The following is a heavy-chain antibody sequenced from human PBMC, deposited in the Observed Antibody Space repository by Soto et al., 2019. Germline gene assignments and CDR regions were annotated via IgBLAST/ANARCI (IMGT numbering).Heavy chain of an antibody. Sequence: SETLSLTCSVSGDSISSGGYYWSWIRQRPGKGLEWIGYIYHSGSTYYNPSLKSRVTISVDTSKNQFSLKLSSVTAADTAVYYCARDQEVNYSDYGGSDFYYGMDVWGQGATVT. CDR3: ARDQEVNYSDYGGSDFYYGMDV. V-gene: IGHV4-31*03. J-gene: IGHJ6*02. D-gene: IGHD4-17*01. CDR1: GDSISSGGYY. CDR2: IYHSGST.